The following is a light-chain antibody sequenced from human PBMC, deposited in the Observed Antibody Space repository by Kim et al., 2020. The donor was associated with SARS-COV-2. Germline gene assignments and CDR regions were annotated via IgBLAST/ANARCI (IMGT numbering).Light chain of an antibody. CDR2: ADN. V-gene: IGLV6-57*02. CDR1: SDSIVRNF. Sequence: KTVTISCTGNSDSIVRNFVQWYQQRPGSAPTTVIYADNQRPSGVPARFSASVDTSSNSASLTISGLRTEDEADDYCQSYDPATHWVFGGGTQLTFL. CDR3: QSYDPATHWV. J-gene: IGLJ3*02.